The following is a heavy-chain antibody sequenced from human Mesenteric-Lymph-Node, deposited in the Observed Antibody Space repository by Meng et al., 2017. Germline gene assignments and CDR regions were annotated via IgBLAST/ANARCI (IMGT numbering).Heavy chain of an antibody. CDR3: ARAVDTAMVTLDY. J-gene: IGHJ4*02. CDR1: GGSYSGYY. V-gene: IGHV4-34*01. CDR2: INHSGST. D-gene: IGHD5-18*01. Sequence: SETLSLTCAVYGGSYSGYYWSWIRQPPGKGLEWIGEINHSGSTNYNPSLKSRVTISVDTSKNQFSLKLSSVTAADTAVYYCARAVDTAMVTLDYWGQGTLVTVSS.